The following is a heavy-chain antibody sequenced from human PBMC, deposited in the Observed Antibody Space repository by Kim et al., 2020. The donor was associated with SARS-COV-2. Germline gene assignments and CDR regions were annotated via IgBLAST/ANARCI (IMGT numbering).Heavy chain of an antibody. J-gene: IGHJ3*02. V-gene: IGHV3-23*01. CDR1: GFTFSSYA. Sequence: GGSLRLSCAASGFTFSSYAMSWVRQAPGKGLEWVSAISGSGGSTYYADSVKGRFTISRDNSKNTLYLQMNSLRAEDTAVYYCAKTLRPYYYDSSWAFDIWGQGTMVTVSS. D-gene: IGHD3-22*01. CDR3: AKTLRPYYYDSSWAFDI. CDR2: ISGSGGST.